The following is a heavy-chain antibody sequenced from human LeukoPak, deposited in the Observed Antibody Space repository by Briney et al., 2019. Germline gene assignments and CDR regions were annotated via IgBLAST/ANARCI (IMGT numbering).Heavy chain of an antibody. CDR1: GFSFSTYD. J-gene: IGHJ4*02. D-gene: IGHD5-24*01. CDR3: SKKPATIKFPFDI. Sequence: PGGSLRLSCVVSGFSFSTYDMGWVRQTPGKGLEWVSAISTTGGYTEYADSVKGRFTISRDNSHNTLFLQMHSLRAEDTAVYYCSKKPATIKFPFDIWGQGTLVTVSP. V-gene: IGHV3-23*01. CDR2: ISTTGGYT.